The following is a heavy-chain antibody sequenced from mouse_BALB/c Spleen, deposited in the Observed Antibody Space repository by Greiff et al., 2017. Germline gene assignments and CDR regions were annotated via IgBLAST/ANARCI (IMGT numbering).Heavy chain of an antibody. J-gene: IGHJ2*01. CDR1: GYTFTSYT. CDR2: INPSSGYT. D-gene: IGHD2-1*01. CDR3: ARYEDGNYEFDD. V-gene: IGHV1-4*01. Sequence: QVQLKESGAELARPGASVKMSCKASGYTFTSYTMHWVKQRPGQGLEWIGYINPSSGYTNYNQKFKDKATLTADKSSSTAYMQLSSLTSEDSAVYYCARYEDGNYEFDDWGQGTTLTVSS.